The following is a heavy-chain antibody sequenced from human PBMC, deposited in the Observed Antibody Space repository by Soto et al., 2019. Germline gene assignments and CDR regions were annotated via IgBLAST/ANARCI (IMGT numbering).Heavy chain of an antibody. Sequence: SVKVSCKASGGTFSSYAISWVRQAPGQGLEWMGGIIPIFGTANYAQKFQGRVTITADESTSTAYMELSSLRSEDTAVYYCAREGAGVLTGYCPFPGAFDIWGQGTMVTVSS. CDR2: IIPIFGTA. CDR3: AREGAGVLTGYCPFPGAFDI. V-gene: IGHV1-69*13. CDR1: GGTFSSYA. J-gene: IGHJ3*02. D-gene: IGHD3-9*01.